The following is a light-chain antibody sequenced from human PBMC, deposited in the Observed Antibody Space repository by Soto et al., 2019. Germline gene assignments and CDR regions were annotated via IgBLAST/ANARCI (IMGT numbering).Light chain of an antibody. Sequence: EIVLTQSPATLSLSPGERATLSCRASQSVSSYLAWYQQKPGQAPSLLIYDASNMTTGIPARFSGSGSGTVFSLCISSLVPEDFAVYYCQQRSRWPPTFGQGTKVEIK. CDR1: QSVSSY. CDR3: QQRSRWPPT. J-gene: IGKJ1*01. V-gene: IGKV3-11*01. CDR2: DAS.